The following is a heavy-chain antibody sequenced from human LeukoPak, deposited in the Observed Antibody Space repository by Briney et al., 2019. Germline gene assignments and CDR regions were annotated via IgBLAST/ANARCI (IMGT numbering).Heavy chain of an antibody. V-gene: IGHV1-69*01. CDR1: GGTFSSYA. D-gene: IGHD4-17*01. Sequence: SVKVSCQASGGTFSSYAISWVRQAPGQGLEWMGGIIPIFGTANYAQKFQGRVTITADESTSTAYMELSSLRSEDTAVYYCARGSGDYAGYYYGMDVWGQGTTVTVSS. J-gene: IGHJ6*02. CDR3: ARGSGDYAGYYYGMDV. CDR2: IIPIFGTA.